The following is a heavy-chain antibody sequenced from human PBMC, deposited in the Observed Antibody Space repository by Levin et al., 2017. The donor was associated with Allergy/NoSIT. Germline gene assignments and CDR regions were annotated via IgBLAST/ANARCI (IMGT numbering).Heavy chain of an antibody. CDR2: IWYDGSNK. Sequence: GESLKISCAASGFTFSSYGMHWVRQAPGKGLEWVAVIWYDGSNKYYADSVKGRFTISRDNSKNTLYLQMNSLRAEDTAVYYCARDDSVEWELLLGYWGQGTLVTVSS. J-gene: IGHJ4*02. CDR3: ARDDSVEWELLLGY. V-gene: IGHV3-33*01. D-gene: IGHD1-26*01. CDR1: GFTFSSYG.